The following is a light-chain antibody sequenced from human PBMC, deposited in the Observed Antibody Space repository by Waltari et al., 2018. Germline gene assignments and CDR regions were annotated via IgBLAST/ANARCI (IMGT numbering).Light chain of an antibody. CDR3: SSYAGRNNIVL. CDR2: EVS. J-gene: IGLJ2*01. Sequence: QSALTQPPSASGSPGQSVTISCTGTSSDVGSYNYVSWYQQHPGKAPKLMIYEVSKLPSGVLDRFYGSKSGNTASLTVFGLQAEDEADYYCSSYAGRNNIVLFGGGTKLTVL. CDR1: SSDVGSYNY. V-gene: IGLV2-8*01.